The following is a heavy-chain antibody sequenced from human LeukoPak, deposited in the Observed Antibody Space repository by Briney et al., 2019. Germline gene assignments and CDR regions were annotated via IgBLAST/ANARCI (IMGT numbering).Heavy chain of an antibody. V-gene: IGHV3-21*01. CDR2: ISSSSSYI. D-gene: IGHD3-16*02. Sequence: GGSLRLSCAASGFTFSSYSMNWVCQAPGKGLEWVSSISSSSSYIYYADSVKGRFTISRDNAKNSLYLQMNSLRAEDTAVYYCARDWDPWGSYRYIGDWGQGTLVTVSS. CDR1: GFTFSSYS. J-gene: IGHJ4*02. CDR3: ARDWDPWGSYRYIGD.